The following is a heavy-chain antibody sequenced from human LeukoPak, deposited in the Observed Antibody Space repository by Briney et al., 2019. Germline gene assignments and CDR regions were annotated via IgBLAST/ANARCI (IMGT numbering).Heavy chain of an antibody. Sequence: PSETLSLTCPVSGGSVSSGGSVSSGRYYWSWIRQPPGKGLEWIGYVSYSGSTNYNPSLHSRVTISIDTSKNQFSLKLSSVTAADTAVYFCARDSFYSGSDYWGQGTLVTVSS. J-gene: IGHJ4*02. V-gene: IGHV4-61*01. CDR3: ARDSFYSGSDY. CDR2: VSYSGST. CDR1: GGSVSSGGSVSSGRYY. D-gene: IGHD1-26*01.